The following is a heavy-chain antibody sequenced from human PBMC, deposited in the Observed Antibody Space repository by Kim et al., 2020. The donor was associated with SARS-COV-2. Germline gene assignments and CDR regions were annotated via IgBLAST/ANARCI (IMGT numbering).Heavy chain of an antibody. J-gene: IGHJ4*02. CDR3: ARDGGD. Sequence: SSGSTIYYADSVKGRFTISRDNAKNSLYLQMNSLRAEDTAVYYCARDGGDWGQGTLVTVSS. D-gene: IGHD4-17*01. V-gene: IGHV3-48*03. CDR2: SSGSTI.